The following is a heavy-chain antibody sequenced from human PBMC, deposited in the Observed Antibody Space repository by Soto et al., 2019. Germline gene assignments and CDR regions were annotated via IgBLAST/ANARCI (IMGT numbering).Heavy chain of an antibody. CDR1: GYTFTTYA. CDR3: ARSSSVYYYYGMDV. CDR2: IIPIFGNT. V-gene: IGHV1-69*13. D-gene: IGHD6-6*01. Sequence: GASVKVSCKASGYTFTTYAMRWVRQAPGQGLEWMGGIIPIFGNTKYAQKFQGRVTITADESTSTAYMELSSLRSEDTAVYYCARSSSVYYYYGMDVWGQGTTVTVSS. J-gene: IGHJ6*02.